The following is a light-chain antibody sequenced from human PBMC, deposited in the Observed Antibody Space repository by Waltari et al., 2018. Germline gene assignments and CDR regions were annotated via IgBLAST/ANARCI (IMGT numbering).Light chain of an antibody. J-gene: IGLJ2*01. V-gene: IGLV2-8*01. CDR3: SSYAGSGTVV. Sequence: QSALPQPPSASGSPGQSVAISCTGTSSDIGRSNLVSWYQQDPGKAPKLIVYDVTKRPSGVPDRFSGSKSGNTASLIVSGLQAGDEADYYCSSYAGSGTVVFGGGTKLTVL. CDR1: SSDIGRSNL. CDR2: DVT.